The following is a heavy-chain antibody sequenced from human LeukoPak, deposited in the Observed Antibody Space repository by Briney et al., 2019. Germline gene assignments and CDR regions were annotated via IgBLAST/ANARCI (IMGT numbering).Heavy chain of an antibody. V-gene: IGHV4-4*02. CDR3: AHYLYASGSYHFDN. Sequence: PSETLSLTCAVSGASLTSSNWWSWVRQPSGKGLEWIGEISHSGSTNYNPSLKSRVTMSVDKSKNQSSLELSSVTAADTAVYYCAHYLYASGSYHFDNWGQGTLVIVSS. CDR1: GASLTSSNW. D-gene: IGHD3-10*01. CDR2: ISHSGST. J-gene: IGHJ4*02.